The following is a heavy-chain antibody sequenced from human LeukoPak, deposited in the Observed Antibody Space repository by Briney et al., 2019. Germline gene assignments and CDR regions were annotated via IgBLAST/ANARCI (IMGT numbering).Heavy chain of an antibody. CDR1: GGSISGYY. Sequence: PSETLSLTCTVSGGSISGYYWSWIRQPPGKGLEWIGYIYYSGSTNYNPSLKSRVTISVDTSKNQFSLKLSSVTAADTAVYYCARDPSERHYYYMDVWGKGTTVTVSS. CDR2: IYYSGST. J-gene: IGHJ6*03. CDR3: ARDPSERHYYYMDV. V-gene: IGHV4-59*01. D-gene: IGHD1-1*01.